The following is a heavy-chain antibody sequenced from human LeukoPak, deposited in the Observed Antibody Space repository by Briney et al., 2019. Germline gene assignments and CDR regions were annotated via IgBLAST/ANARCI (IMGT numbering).Heavy chain of an antibody. Sequence: ASVKVSCTASGYTFTSYAMYWVRQAPGQRLEWMGWINAGNGNTKYSQKFQGRVTITRDTSASTVYMELTSLRSEDTAVYYCARALIVVVTADPPDYWGQGTLVTVSS. J-gene: IGHJ4*02. CDR1: GYTFTSYA. V-gene: IGHV1-3*01. CDR3: ARALIVVVTADPPDY. CDR2: INAGNGNT. D-gene: IGHD2-21*02.